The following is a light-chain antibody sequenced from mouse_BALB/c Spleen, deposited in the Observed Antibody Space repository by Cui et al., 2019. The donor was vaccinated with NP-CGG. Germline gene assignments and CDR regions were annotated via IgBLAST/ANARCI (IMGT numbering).Light chain of an antibody. J-gene: IGLJ1*01. CDR1: TGPVTTSNY. CDR3: VLWYSNHWV. V-gene: IGLV1*01. Sequence: QVVVTQAAALTTSAGETVTLTCRSSTGPVTTSNYANWVQEKPDHLFTGLIGGTNNRAPGVPARFSGSLIGDKAALTITGAQTEDEAIYFCVLWYSNHWVFGGGTKLTVL. CDR2: GTN.